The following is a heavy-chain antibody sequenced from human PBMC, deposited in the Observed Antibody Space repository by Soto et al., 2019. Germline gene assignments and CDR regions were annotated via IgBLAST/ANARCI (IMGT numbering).Heavy chain of an antibody. CDR3: ARAAIGVLGPLPFDI. V-gene: IGHV4-4*02. Sequence: QVQLQESGPGLVKPSGTLSLTCGVSGGSVSSGNWWSWVRQPPGKGLEWIGEIYHGGRTNYSPSLKGRVTISLDKSKNLFSLRLSSVTAADTAVYYCARAAIGVLGPLPFDIWGQGTMVSVSS. D-gene: IGHD3-10*01. CDR2: IYHGGRT. J-gene: IGHJ3*02. CDR1: GGSVSSGNW.